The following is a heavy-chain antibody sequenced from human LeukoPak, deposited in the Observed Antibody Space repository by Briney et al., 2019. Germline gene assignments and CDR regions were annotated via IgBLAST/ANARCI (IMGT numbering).Heavy chain of an antibody. J-gene: IGHJ5*02. D-gene: IGHD1-1*01. CDR2: IIPIFGTA. CDR1: GGTFSSYA. CDR3: LINWNEGFDP. Sequence: GASVKVSCKASGGTFSSYAISWVRQAPGQGLEWMGRIIPIFGTANYAQKFQGRVTITADESTSTAYMELSSLRSEDTAVYYCLINWNEGFDPWGQGTLVTVSS. V-gene: IGHV1-69*13.